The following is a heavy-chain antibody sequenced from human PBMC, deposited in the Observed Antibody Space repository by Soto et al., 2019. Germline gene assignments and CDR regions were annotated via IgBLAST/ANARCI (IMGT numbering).Heavy chain of an antibody. CDR1: GYTFTSYG. CDR3: ARRAVALERYYYNGMDV. J-gene: IGHJ6*02. CDR2: ISAYNGNT. Sequence: QVQLVQSGAEVKKPGASVKVSCKASGYTFTSYGISWVRQAPGQGLEWMGWISAYNGNTNYAQKLQGRVTMTTDTPTSTDYMELRSVRSDDMAVYYCARRAVALERYYYNGMDVWGQGTTVTVSS. V-gene: IGHV1-18*03. D-gene: IGHD6-19*01.